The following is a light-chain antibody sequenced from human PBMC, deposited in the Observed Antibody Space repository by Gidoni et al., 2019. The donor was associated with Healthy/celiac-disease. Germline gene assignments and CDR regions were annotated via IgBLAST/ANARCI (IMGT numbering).Light chain of an antibody. Sequence: DIVMTQSLDSLAVSLGERATIDCTSSQSVFYSTNNKDYLAWYQQKPGQPPKLRIYWAATRESGVPDRFSGSGSGTDFTLTISSLQAEDVAVYYCQQYYSTPTFGQGTKVEIK. CDR2: WAA. CDR3: QQYYSTPT. V-gene: IGKV4-1*01. CDR1: QSVFYSTNNKDY. J-gene: IGKJ1*01.